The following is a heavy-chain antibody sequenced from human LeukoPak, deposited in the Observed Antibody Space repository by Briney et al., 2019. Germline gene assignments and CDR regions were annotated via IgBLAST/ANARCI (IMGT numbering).Heavy chain of an antibody. J-gene: IGHJ4*02. CDR3: ARAPYYYDSSGYYYYFDY. V-gene: IGHV1-8*01. CDR1: XYTXTSYD. Sequence: XKAXXYTXTSYDINWVRQAPGQGLEWMGWMNPNSGNTVYAQKFQGRVTMTRNTSISTAYMELSSLRSEDTAVYYCARAPYYYDSSGYYYYFDYWGQGTLVTVSS. D-gene: IGHD3-22*01. CDR2: MNPNSGNT.